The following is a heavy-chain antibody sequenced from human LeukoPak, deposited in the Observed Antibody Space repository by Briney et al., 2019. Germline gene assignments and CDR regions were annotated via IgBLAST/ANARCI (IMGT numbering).Heavy chain of an antibody. Sequence: GGSLRLPCAASGFTFSSYEMNWVRQAPGKGLEWVSYISSSGSTIYYADSVKGRFTISRDNAKNSLYLQMNSLRAEDTAVYYCARMTTYDFWSGYATYYYYYGMDVWGQGTTVTVSS. CDR3: ARMTTYDFWSGYATYYYYYGMDV. J-gene: IGHJ6*02. V-gene: IGHV3-48*03. D-gene: IGHD3-3*01. CDR2: ISSSGSTI. CDR1: GFTFSSYE.